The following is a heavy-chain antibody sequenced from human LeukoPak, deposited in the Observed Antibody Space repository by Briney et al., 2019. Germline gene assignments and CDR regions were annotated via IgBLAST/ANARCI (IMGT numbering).Heavy chain of an antibody. D-gene: IGHD6-19*01. CDR2: IIPIFGTA. CDR3: ATNIAVAGPGAYYGMDV. J-gene: IGHJ6*02. CDR1: GGTFSSYA. Sequence: SVKVSCTASGGTFSSYAISWVRQAPGQGLEWMGGIIPIFGTANYAQKFQGRVTITADESTSTAYMELSSLRSEDTAVYYCATNIAVAGPGAYYGMDVWGQGTTVTVSS. V-gene: IGHV1-69*01.